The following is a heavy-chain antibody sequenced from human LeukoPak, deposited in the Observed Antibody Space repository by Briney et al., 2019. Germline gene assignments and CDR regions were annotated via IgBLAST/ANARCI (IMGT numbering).Heavy chain of an antibody. CDR3: ASTSDCSTTSCPNAFDY. D-gene: IGHD2-2*01. Sequence: GASVKVSCRASGYXFTSYYIHWVRQAPGQGPEWMGVIIPRGGGTGYAQKFQGRVTITADKSTYTAYMELSSLRSEDTAVYYCASTSDCSTTSCPNAFDYWGQGTLVTVSS. J-gene: IGHJ4*02. CDR2: IIPRGGGT. V-gene: IGHV1-46*01. CDR1: GYXFTSYY.